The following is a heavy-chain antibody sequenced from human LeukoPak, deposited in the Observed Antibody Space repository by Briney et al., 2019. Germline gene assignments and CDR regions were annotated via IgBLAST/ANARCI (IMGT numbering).Heavy chain of an antibody. CDR3: ARVYCGGGSCYDSRGWFDP. V-gene: IGHV4-34*01. CDR1: GGSFSGYY. CDR2: INHSGSN. Sequence: SETLSLTCAVYGGSFSGYYWSWIRQSPGKGLEWIGEINHSGSNNYNPSLKSRVAISVDTSKNQFSLKLTPVTAADTAFYYCARVYCGGGSCYDSRGWFDPWGQGTLVTVSS. J-gene: IGHJ5*02. D-gene: IGHD2-15*01.